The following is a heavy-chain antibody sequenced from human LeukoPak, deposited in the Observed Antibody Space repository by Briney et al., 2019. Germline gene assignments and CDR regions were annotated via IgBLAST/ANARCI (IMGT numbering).Heavy chain of an antibody. D-gene: IGHD6-19*01. CDR3: AGATQWLAYDC. Sequence: GGSLRLSCAASGFTVSSYMSWVRQAPGKGLEWVSVIYDGGSTNYADSVKGRFTISRDNTKNTLFLQMNSLRAEDTAVYYCAGATQWLAYDCWGQGALVTVSS. CDR2: IYDGGST. J-gene: IGHJ4*02. CDR1: GFTVSSY. V-gene: IGHV3-53*01.